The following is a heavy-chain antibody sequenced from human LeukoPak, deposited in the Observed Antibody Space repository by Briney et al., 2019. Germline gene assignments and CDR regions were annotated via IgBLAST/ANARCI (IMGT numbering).Heavy chain of an antibody. V-gene: IGHV3-23*01. Sequence: PGGSLRLSCAASGFTFSTYNMSWVRQAPGKGLEWVSAISGSGGSTYYADSVKGRFTISRDNSKNTLYLQMNSLRAEDTAVYYCAGTGRKAVYCSSTSCLILDYWGQGTLVTVSS. CDR2: ISGSGGST. CDR3: AGTGRKAVYCSSTSCLILDY. J-gene: IGHJ4*02. D-gene: IGHD2-2*01. CDR1: GFTFSTYN.